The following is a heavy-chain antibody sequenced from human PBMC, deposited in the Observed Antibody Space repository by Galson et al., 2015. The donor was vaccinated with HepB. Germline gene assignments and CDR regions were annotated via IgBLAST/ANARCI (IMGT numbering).Heavy chain of an antibody. V-gene: IGHV3-23*01. D-gene: IGHD4-23*01. CDR3: ARVCGDFPRSQMTTVVQWDFDC. Sequence: SLRLSCEASGFTFRSYAMSWVRQAPGKGLEWVSAISGGGGTTYYADSVKGRLTISRDTSKNTVYLQMNSLRAEDTAVYYCARVCGDFPRSQMTTVVQWDFDCWGQGTLVTVSS. CDR2: ISGGGGTT. J-gene: IGHJ4*02. CDR1: GFTFRSYA.